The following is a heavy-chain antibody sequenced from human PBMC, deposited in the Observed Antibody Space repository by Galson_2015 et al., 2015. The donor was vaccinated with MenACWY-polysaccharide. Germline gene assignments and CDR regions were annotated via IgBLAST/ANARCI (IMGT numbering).Heavy chain of an antibody. CDR1: GFTFSSYG. V-gene: IGHV3-33*01. J-gene: IGHJ5*02. CDR2: IWNDGNNK. Sequence: SLRLSCAASGFTFSSYGMHWVRQAPGKGLEWVALIWNDGNNKNYVDSVKGRFTISRDNSKNTLYLQMNSLRAEDTAVYHCARGVQLERKGRVDWFDPWGQATLVTVSS. CDR3: ARGVQLERKGRVDWFDP. D-gene: IGHD1-1*01.